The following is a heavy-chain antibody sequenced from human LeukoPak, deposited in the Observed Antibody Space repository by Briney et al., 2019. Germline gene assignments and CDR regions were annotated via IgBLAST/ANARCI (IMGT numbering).Heavy chain of an antibody. D-gene: IGHD6-19*01. V-gene: IGHV3-23*01. CDR3: ANAVGIAVAVPGGN. Sequence: GGSLRLSCAASGFTFSSYAMRWVRQAPGKGLEWVSAISGSGGSTYYADSVKGRFTISRDNSKNTLYLQMNSLRAEDTAVYYCANAVGIAVAVPGGNWGQGTLVTVSS. J-gene: IGHJ4*02. CDR2: ISGSGGST. CDR1: GFTFSSYA.